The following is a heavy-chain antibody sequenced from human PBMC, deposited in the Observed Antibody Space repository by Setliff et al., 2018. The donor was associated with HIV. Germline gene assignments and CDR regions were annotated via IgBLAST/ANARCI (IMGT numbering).Heavy chain of an antibody. CDR1: GGSISSDNYY. CDR2: IFYTGST. V-gene: IGHV4-39*07. J-gene: IGHJ4*02. CDR3: ARSPFLPSGYFDD. Sequence: SETLSLTCIVSGGSISSDNYYWGWVRQPPGKGLEWIGSIFYTGSTDYNPSLRSRVTISIDTTKNQFYLKMSSVTAADTAVYYCARSPFLPSGYFDDWGQGTLVTVSS. D-gene: IGHD3-3*01.